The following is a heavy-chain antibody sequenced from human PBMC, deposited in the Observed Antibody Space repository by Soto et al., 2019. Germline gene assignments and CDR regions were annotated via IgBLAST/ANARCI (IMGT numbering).Heavy chain of an antibody. V-gene: IGHV1-3*01. CDR3: ARGYGGPIAWFDP. Sequence: QVQLVQSGAEVKKPGASVKVSCKASGYTFTSYAMHWVRQAPGQRLEWMGWINAGNGNTKYSQKFQGRVTITRDTSASTADMELSSLRSEDTAVYYCARGYGGPIAWFDPWGQGTLVTVSS. CDR2: INAGNGNT. J-gene: IGHJ5*02. D-gene: IGHD3-16*01. CDR1: GYTFTSYA.